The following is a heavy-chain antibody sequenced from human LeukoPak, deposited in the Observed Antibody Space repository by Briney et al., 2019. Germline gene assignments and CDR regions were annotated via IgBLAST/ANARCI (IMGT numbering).Heavy chain of an antibody. J-gene: IGHJ4*02. CDR2: ISYDGSNK. CDR1: GFTFSSYA. Sequence: GGSLRLSCAASGFTFSSYAMHWVRQAPGKGREWVAVISYDGSNKYYADSVKGRFTISRDNSKNTLYLQMNSLRAEDTAVYYCARDKPHCSSTSCYNGPWDYWGQGTLVTVSS. D-gene: IGHD2-2*02. CDR3: ARDKPHCSSTSCYNGPWDY. V-gene: IGHV3-30*04.